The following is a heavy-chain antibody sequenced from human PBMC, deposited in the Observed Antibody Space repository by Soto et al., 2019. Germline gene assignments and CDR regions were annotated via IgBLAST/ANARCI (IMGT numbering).Heavy chain of an antibody. CDR1: GLTFSNYA. D-gene: IGHD1-7*01. CDR3: AKNQERELPRVIDF. J-gene: IGHJ4*02. CDR2: MSGSSSTT. Sequence: GGSLRLSCATSGLTFSNYAMSWVRQAPGGGLEWVSSMSGSSSTTYYADSVRGRFTISRDRSKKTLYLQMSSLRADDTALYYCAKNQERELPRVIDFWGQGTLVTVSS. V-gene: IGHV3-23*01.